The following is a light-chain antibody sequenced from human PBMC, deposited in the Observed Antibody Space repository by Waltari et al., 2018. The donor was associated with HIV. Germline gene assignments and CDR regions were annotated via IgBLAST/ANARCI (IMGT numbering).Light chain of an antibody. Sequence: QSALTQPPSASGSPGQSVTSPCTGHIRDVDGYASASWYQLLPGKAPKLMIYEFTRRPSGVPDRFSGSKSANTASLTVSGLQAEDEADYYCTSYTRSTNLLFGGGTKLTVL. CDR2: EFT. J-gene: IGLJ2*01. CDR3: TSYTRSTNLL. V-gene: IGLV2-8*01. CDR1: IRDVDGYAS.